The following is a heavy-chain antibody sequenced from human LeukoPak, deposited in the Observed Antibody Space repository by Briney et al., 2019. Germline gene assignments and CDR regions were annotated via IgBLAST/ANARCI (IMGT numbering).Heavy chain of an antibody. Sequence: GGSLRLSCAASGFTFSSYSMNWVRQAPGKGLEWVSSISSSSSYIYYADSVKGRFTISRDNAKNSLYLQMNSLRAEDTAVYYCARDLDGDYVVSWFDPWGQGTLVTVSS. J-gene: IGHJ5*02. CDR2: ISSSSSYI. V-gene: IGHV3-21*01. D-gene: IGHD4-17*01. CDR1: GFTFSSYS. CDR3: ARDLDGDYVVSWFDP.